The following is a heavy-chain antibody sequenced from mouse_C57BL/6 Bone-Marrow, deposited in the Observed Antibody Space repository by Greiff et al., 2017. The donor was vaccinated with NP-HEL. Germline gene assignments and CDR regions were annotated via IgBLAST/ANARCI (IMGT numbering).Heavy chain of an antibody. D-gene: IGHD3-2*02. CDR1: GYAFSSSW. V-gene: IGHV1-82*01. CDR2: IYPGDGDT. CDR3: ERQGYVYYAMDY. J-gene: IGHJ4*01. Sequence: QVQLKQSGPELVKPGASVKISCKASGYAFSSSWMNWVKQRPGKGLEWIGRIYPGDGDTNYNGKFKGKATLTADKSSSTAYMQLSSLTSEDSAVYFCERQGYVYYAMDYWGQRTSDTVST.